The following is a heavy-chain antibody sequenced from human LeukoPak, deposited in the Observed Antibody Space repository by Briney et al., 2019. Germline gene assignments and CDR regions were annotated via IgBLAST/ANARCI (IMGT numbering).Heavy chain of an antibody. CDR1: GGSFSGYY. CDR3: ARGSSRNPFYYYYYMDV. V-gene: IGHV4-34*01. Sequence: PSETLSLTCAVYGGSFSGYYCSWIRQPPGKGLEWIGEINHSGSTNYNPSLKSRVTISVDTSKNQFSLKLSSVTAADTAVYYCARGSSRNPFYYYYYMDVWGKGTTVTVSS. CDR2: INHSGST. J-gene: IGHJ6*03.